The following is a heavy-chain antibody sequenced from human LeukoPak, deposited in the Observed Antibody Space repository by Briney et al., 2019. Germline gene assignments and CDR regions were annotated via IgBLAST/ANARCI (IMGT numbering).Heavy chain of an antibody. V-gene: IGHV3-7*02. Sequence: GGSLRLSCAGSGFTFSSDWMTWVRQAPGKGLEWVANISPDGSNRHYLDSVKGRFTISRDNTKNSLFLQMNSLRAEDTALYYCAISRYYAFDYWGQGSLVTVSS. CDR1: GFTFSSDW. CDR3: AISRYYAFDY. J-gene: IGHJ4*02. CDR2: ISPDGSNR. D-gene: IGHD3-22*01.